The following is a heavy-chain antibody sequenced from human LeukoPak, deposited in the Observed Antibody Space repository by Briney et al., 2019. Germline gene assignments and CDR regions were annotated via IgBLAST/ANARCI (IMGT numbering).Heavy chain of an antibody. CDR1: GGSFSGYY. CDR2: INHSGST. J-gene: IGHJ4*02. CDR3: ARGAVRFWSGYWDY. Sequence: PSETLSLTCAVYGGSFSGYYWSWIRQPPGKGLEWIGEINHSGSTNYNPSLKSRVTISVDTSKNQFSLKLSSVTAAGTAVYYCARGAVRFWSGYWDYWGQGTLVTVSS. V-gene: IGHV4-34*01. D-gene: IGHD3-3*01.